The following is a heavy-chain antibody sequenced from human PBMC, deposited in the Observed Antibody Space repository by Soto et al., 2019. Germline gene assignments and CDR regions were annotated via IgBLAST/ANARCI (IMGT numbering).Heavy chain of an antibody. CDR3: VKPAQRVFGQKYYDILTGYYRGDYFDY. J-gene: IGHJ4*02. V-gene: IGHV3-64D*08. CDR1: GFTFSSYA. D-gene: IGHD3-9*01. CDR2: ISSNGGST. Sequence: GGSLRLSCSASGFTFSSYAMHWVRQAPGKGLEYVSAISSNGGSTYYADSVKGRFTISRDNSKNTLYLQMSRLRAEDTAVYYCVKPAQRVFGQKYYDILTGYYRGDYFDYWGQGTLVTVSS.